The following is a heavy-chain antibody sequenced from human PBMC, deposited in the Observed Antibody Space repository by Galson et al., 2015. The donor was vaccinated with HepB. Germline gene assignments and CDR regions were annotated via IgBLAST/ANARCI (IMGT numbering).Heavy chain of an antibody. CDR2: INPNSGGT. CDR3: ARAAWAADWYYYDSSGYYYNWYFDL. CDR1: GYTFTGYY. D-gene: IGHD3-22*01. V-gene: IGHV1-2*04. Sequence: SVKVSCKASGYTFTGYYMHWVRQAPGQGLEWMGWINPNSGGTNYAQKFQGWVTMTRDTSISTAYMELSRLRSDDTAVYYCARAAWAADWYYYDSSGYYYNWYFDLWGRGTLVTVSS. J-gene: IGHJ2*01.